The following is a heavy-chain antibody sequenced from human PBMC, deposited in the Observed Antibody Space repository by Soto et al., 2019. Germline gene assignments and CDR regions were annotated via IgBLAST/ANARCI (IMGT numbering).Heavy chain of an antibody. CDR2: TYWDDDK. CDR3: AHRNSRMFAFDI. V-gene: IGHV2-5*02. Sequence: QITLKESGPTLVKPTQTLTLTCTFSGFSLTTVGMGVGWIRQPPGKALDWLGITYWDDDKRYSPSLNGRVTFIKDTSKNQVVLTMTNMDPVDTATYYCAHRNSRMFAFDIWGQGTLVTVSS. D-gene: IGHD3-10*02. CDR1: GFSLTTVGMG. J-gene: IGHJ3*02.